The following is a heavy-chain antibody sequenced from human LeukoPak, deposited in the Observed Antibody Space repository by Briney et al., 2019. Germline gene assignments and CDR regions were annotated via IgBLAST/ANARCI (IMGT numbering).Heavy chain of an antibody. J-gene: IGHJ4*02. CDR1: GFTFSSYS. D-gene: IGHD2-2*01. CDR2: ISSSSSYI. V-gene: IGHV3-21*01. Sequence: GGSLRLSCAASGFTFSSYSMNWVRQAPGKGLEWVSSISSSSSYIYYADSVKGRFTISRDNAKNSLYLQMNSLRAEDTAVYYCARDEGYCSSTSCHGPNDYWGQGTLDTVSS. CDR3: ARDEGYCSSTSCHGPNDY.